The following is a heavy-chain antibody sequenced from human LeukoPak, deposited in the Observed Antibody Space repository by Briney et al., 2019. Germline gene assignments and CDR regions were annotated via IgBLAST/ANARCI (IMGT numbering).Heavy chain of an antibody. D-gene: IGHD3-16*01. J-gene: IGHJ4*02. CDR2: ARNKANSYTT. V-gene: IGHV3-72*01. CDR1: GFMFSDHY. CDR3: IRVQQGGHFDY. Sequence: GGSLRLSCAASGFMFSDHYMDWVRQAPGKGLEWVGRARNKANSYTTSYAASVEGRFTISRDDSKNSLYLQMNSLKTEDTAVYYCIRVQQGGHFDYWGQGTLVTVSS.